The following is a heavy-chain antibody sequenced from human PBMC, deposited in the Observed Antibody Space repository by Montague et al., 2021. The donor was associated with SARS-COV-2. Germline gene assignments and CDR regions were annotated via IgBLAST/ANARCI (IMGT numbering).Heavy chain of an antibody. CDR2: IYHSGGT. CDR1: GYSISSGYY. J-gene: IGHJ4*02. V-gene: IGHV4-38-2*01. Sequence: SETLSLTCSVSGYSISSGYYWGWIRQPPGKGLEWIGNIYHSGGTYYSPXHKSRVTVSVDTSKNQFSLRLSSVTAADTAVYYCARWYYGSGSYPHWGQGTLVTVFS. D-gene: IGHD3-10*01. CDR3: ARWYYGSGSYPH.